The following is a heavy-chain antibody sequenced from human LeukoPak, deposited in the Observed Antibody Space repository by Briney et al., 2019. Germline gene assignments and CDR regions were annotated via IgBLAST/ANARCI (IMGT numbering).Heavy chain of an antibody. CDR1: GYTFTGYY. CDR3: ARGRYYDFWSGYYPFDI. D-gene: IGHD3-3*01. J-gene: IGHJ3*02. CDR2: INPNSGGT. V-gene: IGHV1-2*02. Sequence: GASVKVSCKASGYTFTGYYMHWVRQAPGQGLEWMGWINPNSGGTNYAQKFQGRVTMTRDTSISTAYMELSRLRSDDTAVYYCARGRYYDFWSGYYPFDIWGQGTMVTVSS.